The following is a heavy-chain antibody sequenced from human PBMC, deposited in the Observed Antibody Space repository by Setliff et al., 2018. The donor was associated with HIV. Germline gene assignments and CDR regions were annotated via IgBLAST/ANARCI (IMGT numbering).Heavy chain of an antibody. V-gene: IGHV3-33*06. CDR1: GFTFSTYG. CDR2: IWYDGINK. Sequence: GGSLRLSCAASGFTFSTYGIHWVRQAPGKGLEWVAVIWYDGINKYYADSVKGRFTISRDNSKNTLYLQMNSLRAEDTAVYYCAKEASYGGSHFDYWGQGTLVTVSS. J-gene: IGHJ4*02. CDR3: AKEASYGGSHFDY. D-gene: IGHD4-17*01.